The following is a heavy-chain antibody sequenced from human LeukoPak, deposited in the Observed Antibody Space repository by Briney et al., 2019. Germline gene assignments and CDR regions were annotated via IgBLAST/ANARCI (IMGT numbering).Heavy chain of an antibody. J-gene: IGHJ5*02. Sequence: PSETLSLTCTVSGGSISSYYWSWIRQPPGKGQEWIGYIYYSGSTNYNPSLKSRVTISVDTSKNQFSLKLSSVTTADTAVYYCARDQGWSGWFDPWGEGTLVTVSS. CDR3: ARDQGWSGWFDP. CDR2: IYYSGST. CDR1: GGSISSYY. V-gene: IGHV4-59*01. D-gene: IGHD6-19*01.